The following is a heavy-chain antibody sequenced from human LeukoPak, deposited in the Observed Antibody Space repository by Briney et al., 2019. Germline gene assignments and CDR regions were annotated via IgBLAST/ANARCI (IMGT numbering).Heavy chain of an antibody. Sequence: ASVKVSCNASGYTFTNNYMHWVRQAPGQGLEWMGIINPSGDNTWYAQKFQGRVTMTRDMATSTDYMEVSSLKSEDTAVYYCARDNSQGDSAWWFDPWGQGTLVTVSS. J-gene: IGHJ5*02. CDR1: GYTFTNNY. CDR3: ARDNSQGDSAWWFDP. V-gene: IGHV1-46*01. D-gene: IGHD1-26*01. CDR2: INPSGDNT.